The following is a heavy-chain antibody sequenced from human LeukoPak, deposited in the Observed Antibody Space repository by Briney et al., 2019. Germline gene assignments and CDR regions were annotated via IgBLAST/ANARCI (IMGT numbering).Heavy chain of an antibody. CDR1: GFTFSSYS. J-gene: IGHJ6*04. Sequence: TPGGSLRLSCAASGFTFSSYSMNWVRQAPGKGLEWVSSISSSSSYIYYADSVKGRFTISRDNAKNSLYLQMSSLRVEDTAVYYCAREYYGVIFSHYLDVWGKGTTVTVSS. CDR3: AREYYGVIFSHYLDV. D-gene: IGHD3-9*01. V-gene: IGHV3-21*01. CDR2: ISSSSSYI.